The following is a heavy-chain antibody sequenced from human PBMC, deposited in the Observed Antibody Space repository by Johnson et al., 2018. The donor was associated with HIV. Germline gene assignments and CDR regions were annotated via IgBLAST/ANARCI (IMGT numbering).Heavy chain of an antibody. CDR2: ISSSGSTI. V-gene: IGHV3-48*01. Sequence: VQLVESGGGVVQPGRSLRLSCVASGFTFTSYALHWVRQAPGKGLEWVSYISSSGSTIYYADSVKGRFIISRDDSKDTLHLHMNSLRPEDTAVYFCAREGKWNPTYGFDVWGQGTIATVSS. J-gene: IGHJ3*01. CDR1: GFTFTSYA. CDR3: AREGKWNPTYGFDV. D-gene: IGHD1-1*01.